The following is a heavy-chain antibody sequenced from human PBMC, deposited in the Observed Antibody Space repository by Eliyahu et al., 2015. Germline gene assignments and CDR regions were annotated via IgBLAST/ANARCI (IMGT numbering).Heavy chain of an antibody. Sequence: QVQLQESGPGLVKPSQTLSLTCTVPGGSISXGGYYWSWIRQHPGKGLEWIGYIYYSGSTYYNPSLKSRVTISVDTSKNQFSLKLSSVTAADTAVYYCARSGVVAGAYDAFDIWGQGTMVTVSS. CDR3: ARSGVVAGAYDAFDI. J-gene: IGHJ3*02. V-gene: IGHV4-31*03. CDR1: GGSISXGGYY. D-gene: IGHD6-19*01. CDR2: IYYSGST.